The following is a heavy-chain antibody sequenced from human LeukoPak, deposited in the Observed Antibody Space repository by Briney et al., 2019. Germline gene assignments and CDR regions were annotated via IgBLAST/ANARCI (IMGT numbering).Heavy chain of an antibody. CDR2: IYSSGST. CDR1: GGSISSYS. J-gene: IGHJ4*02. D-gene: IGHD3-22*01. V-gene: IGHV4-59*01. CDR3: ARGNYYYDSSGDY. Sequence: PSETLSLTCTVCGGSISSYSWSWIRQPPGKGLEWIGYIYSSGSTNYNPSLKSRVTISVDTSKNQFSLKLSSVTAADTAVYYCARGNYYYDSSGDYWGQGTLVTVSS.